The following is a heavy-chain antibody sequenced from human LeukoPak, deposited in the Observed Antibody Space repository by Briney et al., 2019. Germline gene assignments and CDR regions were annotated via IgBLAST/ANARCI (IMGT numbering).Heavy chain of an antibody. D-gene: IGHD3-10*01. Sequence: SETLSLTCIVGGYSISSGYYWGWIRQPPGMGLEWIGNIFHSGNTDYNPSLKSRVTMSVDTSKNQFSLEMNSVTAADTAVYYCARGAYRDHFEYWGQGALVTVSS. CDR2: IFHSGNT. V-gene: IGHV4-38-2*02. CDR1: GYSISSGYY. J-gene: IGHJ4*02. CDR3: ARGAYRDHFEY.